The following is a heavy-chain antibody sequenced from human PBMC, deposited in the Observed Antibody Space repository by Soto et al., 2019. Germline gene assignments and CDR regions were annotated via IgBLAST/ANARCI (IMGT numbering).Heavy chain of an antibody. V-gene: IGHV3-30*18. CDR1: GFTFSSYG. CDR2: ISYDGSNK. CDR3: AKPSYDFWSGYYGRGMDV. D-gene: IGHD3-3*01. Sequence: GGSLRLSCAASGFTFSSYGMHWVRQAPGKGLEWVAVISYDGSNKYYADSVKGRFTISRDNSKNTQYLQMNSLRAEDTAVYYCAKPSYDFWSGYYGRGMDVWGQGTTVTVPS. J-gene: IGHJ6*02.